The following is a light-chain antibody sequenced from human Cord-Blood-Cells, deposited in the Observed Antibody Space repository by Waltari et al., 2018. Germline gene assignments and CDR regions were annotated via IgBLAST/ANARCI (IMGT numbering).Light chain of an antibody. Sequence: EIVLTQSPGTLSLSPGERVTLSCRASQSVSSSYLAWYQQKPDQAPRLLIYGASSRATGIPDRFSGSGSGTDFTLTISRLEPEDFAVYYCQQYGSSPPWTFGQGTKVEIK. V-gene: IGKV3-20*01. J-gene: IGKJ1*01. CDR3: QQYGSSPPWT. CDR1: QSVSSSY. CDR2: GAS.